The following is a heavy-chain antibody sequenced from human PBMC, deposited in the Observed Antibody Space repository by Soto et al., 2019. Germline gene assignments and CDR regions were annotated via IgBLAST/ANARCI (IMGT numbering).Heavy chain of an antibody. J-gene: IGHJ4*02. D-gene: IGHD3-16*02. CDR1: GFTFSSYW. CDR3: AREWSDYAWGSYRSPCDY. V-gene: IGHV3-7*03. CDR2: IKQDGSEK. Sequence: GGSLRLSCAASGFTFSSYWMSWVRQAPGKGLEWVANIKQDGSEKYYVDSVKGRFTISRDNAKNSLYLQMNSLRAEDTAVYYCAREWSDYAWGSYRSPCDYWGQGTLVTVSS.